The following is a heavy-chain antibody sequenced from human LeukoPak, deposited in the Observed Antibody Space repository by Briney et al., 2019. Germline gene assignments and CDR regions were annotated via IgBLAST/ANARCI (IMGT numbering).Heavy chain of an antibody. CDR3: ARTKWLSQYYFDY. CDR2: IYYSGST. V-gene: IGHV4-39*07. Sequence: SETLSLTCTVSGDSISSGDYYWGWIRQPPGKGLEWIGSIYYSGSTYYNPSLKSRVTISVDTSKNQFSLKLSSVTAADTAVYYCARTKWLSQYYFDYWGQGTLVTVSS. D-gene: IGHD3-22*01. CDR1: GDSISSGDYY. J-gene: IGHJ4*02.